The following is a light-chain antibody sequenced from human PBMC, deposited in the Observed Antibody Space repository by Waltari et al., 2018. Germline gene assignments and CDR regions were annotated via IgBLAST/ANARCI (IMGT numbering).Light chain of an antibody. CDR2: DVT. CDR3: CSYAGRSTWV. Sequence: QSALTQPASVSGSPGQSITISCTGASTGVGDYNYVSWYQQMPGKAPKVIIYDVTKRPSGVSNRFSGSKSGNSASLSISGLQAEDEAHYYCCSYAGRSTWVFGGGTKVTVL. CDR1: STGVGDYNY. V-gene: IGLV2-14*03. J-gene: IGLJ3*02.